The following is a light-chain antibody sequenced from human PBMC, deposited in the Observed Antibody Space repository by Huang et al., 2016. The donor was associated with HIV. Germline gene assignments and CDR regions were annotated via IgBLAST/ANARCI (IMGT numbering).Light chain of an antibody. CDR1: TCLGPF. J-gene: IGKJ4*01. CDR3: QQRNNWPLT. Sequence: EIVLTQYPDSLSLSPGERATFACRARTCLGPFLAWYKQKPGQAPRLLIYDAFNRATGIPARFSGSGAGTDFTLTISSLEAEDFAVYFCQQRNNWPLTFGGGTTVEIK. V-gene: IGKV3-11*01. CDR2: DAF.